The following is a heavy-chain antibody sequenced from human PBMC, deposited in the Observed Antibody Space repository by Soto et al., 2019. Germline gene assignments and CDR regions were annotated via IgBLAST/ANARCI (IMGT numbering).Heavy chain of an antibody. J-gene: IGHJ6*03. CDR2: INHSGST. Sequence: SETLSLTCAAYGLNFSGYYWSWIRQPPGKGLEWIGEINHSGSTNYNPSLKGRVTISVDASKNQFSLKLSSVTAADTAVYYCARGGITMVRGVPRQYYYYMDVWGKGTTVTVSS. V-gene: IGHV4-34*01. CDR1: GLNFSGYY. CDR3: ARGGITMVRGVPRQYYYYMDV. D-gene: IGHD3-10*01.